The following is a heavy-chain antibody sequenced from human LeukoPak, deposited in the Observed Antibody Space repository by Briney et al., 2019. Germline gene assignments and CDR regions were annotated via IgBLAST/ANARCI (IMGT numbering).Heavy chain of an antibody. CDR3: ARETCSSTSCYQSDY. Sequence: ASVKVSCKASGYTFTSYDINWVRQATGQGLEWMGWMNPNSGNTGYAQKLQGRVTMTTDTPTSTAYMELRSLRSDDTAVYYCARETCSSTSCYQSDYWGQGTLVTVSS. D-gene: IGHD2-2*01. CDR2: MNPNSGNT. V-gene: IGHV1-8*01. CDR1: GYTFTSYD. J-gene: IGHJ4*02.